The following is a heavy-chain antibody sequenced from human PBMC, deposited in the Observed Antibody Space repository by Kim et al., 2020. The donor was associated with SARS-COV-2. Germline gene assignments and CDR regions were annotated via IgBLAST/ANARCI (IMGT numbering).Heavy chain of an antibody. J-gene: IGHJ4*02. V-gene: IGHV7-4-1*02. Sequence: ASVKVSCTTSGYSFNNYGMSWVRQAPGQGLEWMGWINTISGNPTYAQGFTGRFVFSLDTSVSTAYLQINRLRTEDTAVYYCARDYYGSGSPFDCWGQGTPVTVSS. CDR2: INTISGNP. D-gene: IGHD3-10*01. CDR1: GYSFNNYG. CDR3: ARDYYGSGSPFDC.